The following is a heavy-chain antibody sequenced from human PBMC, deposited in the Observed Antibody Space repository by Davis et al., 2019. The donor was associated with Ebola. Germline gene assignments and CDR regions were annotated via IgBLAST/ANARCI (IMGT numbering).Heavy chain of an antibody. CDR3: ARVRTGYYYDSSDSPSWFDP. V-gene: IGHV1-69*13. Sequence: SVKVSCKSSGDTFSSFAISWVRQAPGQGLEWMGEILPIFRSTNYAQNFQGRVTITADESTRTVYMELSSLRFEDTAVYYCARVRTGYYYDSSDSPSWFDPWGQGTLVTVSS. CDR1: GDTFSSFA. D-gene: IGHD3-22*01. CDR2: ILPIFRST. J-gene: IGHJ5*02.